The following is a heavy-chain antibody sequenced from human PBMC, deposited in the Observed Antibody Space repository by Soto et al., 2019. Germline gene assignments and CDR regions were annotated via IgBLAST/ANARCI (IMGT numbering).Heavy chain of an antibody. Sequence: SETLSLTCAVSGGSISSSNWWSWVRQPPGKGLEWIGEIYHSGSTNYNPSLKSRVTISVDTSKNQFSLKLSSVTAADTAVYYCARPPLSRDYYYMDVWGKGTTVTVSS. J-gene: IGHJ6*03. CDR3: ARPPLSRDYYYMDV. CDR2: IYHSGST. CDR1: GGSISSSNW. D-gene: IGHD6-6*01. V-gene: IGHV4-4*02.